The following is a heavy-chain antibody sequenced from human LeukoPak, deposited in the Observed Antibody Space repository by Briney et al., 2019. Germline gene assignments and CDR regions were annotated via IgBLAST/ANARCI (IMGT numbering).Heavy chain of an antibody. CDR3: ASDRSGYYYVDY. CDR1: GYSISSGYY. Sequence: ETLSLTCTVSGYSISSGYYWGWIRPPPGEGLEWIGNIYHTGSTYYNPSLKSRVTISVDTSKNQFSLKLSSVTAADTAVYFCASDRSGYYYVDYWGQGTLVTVSS. CDR2: IYHTGST. V-gene: IGHV4-38-2*02. D-gene: IGHD3-22*01. J-gene: IGHJ4*02.